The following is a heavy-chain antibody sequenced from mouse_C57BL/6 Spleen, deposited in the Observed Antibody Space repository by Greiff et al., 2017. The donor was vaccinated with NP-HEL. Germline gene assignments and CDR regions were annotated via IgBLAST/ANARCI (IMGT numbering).Heavy chain of an antibody. CDR2: IDPETGGT. CDR1: GYTFTDYE. V-gene: IGHV1-15*01. J-gene: IGHJ2*01. CDR3: TRSSLGY. Sequence: VQGVESGAALVRPGASVTLSCKASGYTFTDYEMHWVKQTPVHGLEWIGAIDPETGGTAYNQKFKGKAILTADKSSSTAYMELRSLTSEDSAVYYCTRSSLGYWGQGTTLTVSS.